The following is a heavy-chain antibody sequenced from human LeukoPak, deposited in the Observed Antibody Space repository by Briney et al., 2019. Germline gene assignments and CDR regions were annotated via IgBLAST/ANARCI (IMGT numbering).Heavy chain of an antibody. J-gene: IGHJ4*02. V-gene: IGHV3-9*01. CDR3: AKDIYDILTGPLDY. D-gene: IGHD3-9*01. Sequence: GRSLRLSCAASGFTFDDYAMHWVRQAPGKGLEWVSGISWNSGSIGYADSVKGRFTISRDNAKNSLYLQMNSLRAEDTALYYCAKDIYDILTGPLDYWGQGTLVTVSS. CDR2: ISWNSGSI. CDR1: GFTFDDYA.